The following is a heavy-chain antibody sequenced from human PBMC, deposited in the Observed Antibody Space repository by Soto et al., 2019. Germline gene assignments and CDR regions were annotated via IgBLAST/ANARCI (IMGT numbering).Heavy chain of an antibody. D-gene: IGHD2-2*01. V-gene: IGHV4-4*02. CDR3: ARHLGSCSSSSCYPLYFDH. J-gene: IGHJ4*02. CDR2: IYHSGST. CDR1: GGSISSSNW. Sequence: SEPLSLTCAVSGGSISSSNWWSWVRQPPGKGLEWIGGIYHSGSTNYNSSLKSRVTISVDKSKNQVTLKLSSVTAADTAVYYCARHLGSCSSSSCYPLYFDHWGQGTLVTVSS.